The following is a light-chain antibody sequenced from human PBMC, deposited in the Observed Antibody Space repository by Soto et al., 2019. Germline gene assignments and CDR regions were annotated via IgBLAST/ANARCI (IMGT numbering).Light chain of an antibody. CDR3: QHFHNWPPWT. Sequence: EVVMTQSPDTLSVSPGERATLSCRASQSVSSSLAWYQQKPGQAPRLLIYGASTRATGVPARFSGSGSGTEFTLTISSLQCEDVAVYYCQHFHNWPPWTVGRGTRVEIK. V-gene: IGKV3-15*01. CDR2: GAS. CDR1: QSVSSS. J-gene: IGKJ1*01.